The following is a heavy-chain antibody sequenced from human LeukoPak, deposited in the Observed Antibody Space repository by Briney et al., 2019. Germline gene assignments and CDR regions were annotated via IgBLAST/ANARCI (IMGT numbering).Heavy chain of an antibody. CDR2: IKEDGSEK. CDR1: GFTFSSYW. V-gene: IGHV3-7*01. J-gene: IGHJ3*01. CDR3: ANEGGGAFDF. Sequence: QTGRSLRLSCAASGFTFSSYWMSWVRQAPGKGLEWVANIKEDGSEKYYVDSVKGRFTISRDNAKNSLYLQMNSLRAEDTAVYYCANEGGGAFDFWGQGTMVTVSS. D-gene: IGHD1-1*01.